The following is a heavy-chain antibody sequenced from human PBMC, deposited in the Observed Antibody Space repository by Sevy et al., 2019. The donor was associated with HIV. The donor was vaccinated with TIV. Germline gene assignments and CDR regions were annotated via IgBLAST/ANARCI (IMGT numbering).Heavy chain of an antibody. D-gene: IGHD3-22*01. CDR3: ARLSVYYYDSSGYYTTGNAFDI. CDR1: GFTVSNNY. J-gene: IGHJ3*02. V-gene: IGHV3-53*01. CDR2: IYSGDST. Sequence: GGSLRLSCAASGFTVSNNYMSWVRQAPGKGLQLVSVIYSGDSTYYADSVKGRFTISRDNSKNTLYLQMNSLRAEDTAVYYCARLSVYYYDSSGYYTTGNAFDIWGQGTMVTVSS.